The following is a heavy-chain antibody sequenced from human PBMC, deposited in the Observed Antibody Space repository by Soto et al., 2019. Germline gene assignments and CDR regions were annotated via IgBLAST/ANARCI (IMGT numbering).Heavy chain of an antibody. CDR2: IYYSGST. CDR1: GDSISSYY. J-gene: IGHJ4*02. CDR3: ARQREYGDYDY. Sequence: SETLSLTCTVSGDSISSYYWSWIRQPPGKGLEWIGYIYYSGSTNYNPSLKSRVTISVDTSKNQFSLKLSSVTAADTAVYYCARQREYGDYDYWGQGTLVTVSS. D-gene: IGHD4-17*01. V-gene: IGHV4-59*08.